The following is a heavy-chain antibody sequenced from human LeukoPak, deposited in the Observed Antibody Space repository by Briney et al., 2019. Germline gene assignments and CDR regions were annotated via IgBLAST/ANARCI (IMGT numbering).Heavy chain of an antibody. Sequence: TLSLTCTVSGGSISSGSYYWSWIRQPAGKGLEWIGRIYTSGSTNYNPSLKSRVTISVDTSKNQFSLKLSSVTAADTAVYYCARDPYWGPYYFDYWGQGTLVTVSS. CDR1: GGSISSGSYY. V-gene: IGHV4-61*02. CDR3: ARDPYWGPYYFDY. D-gene: IGHD7-27*01. CDR2: IYTSGST. J-gene: IGHJ4*02.